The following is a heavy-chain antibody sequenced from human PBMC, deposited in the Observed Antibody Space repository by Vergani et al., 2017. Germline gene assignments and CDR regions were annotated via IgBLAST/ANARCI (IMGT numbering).Heavy chain of an antibody. CDR1: GGSFSGYY. V-gene: IGHV4-34*01. CDR3: ARGMPRSRTRHTYGMDV. D-gene: IGHD2-2*01. Sequence: QVQLQQWGAGLLKPSETLSLTCAVYGGSFSGYYWSWIRQPPGKGLEWIGEIYHSGSTNYNPSLKSRVTISVDKSKNQFSLKLSSVTAADTAVYYCARGMPRSRTRHTYGMDVWGQGTTVTVSS. J-gene: IGHJ6*02. CDR2: IYHSGST.